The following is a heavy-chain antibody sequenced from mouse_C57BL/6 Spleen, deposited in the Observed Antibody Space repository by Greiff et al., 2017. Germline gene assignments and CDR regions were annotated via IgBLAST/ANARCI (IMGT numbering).Heavy chain of an antibody. Sequence: EVHLVESGGGLVKPGGSLKLSCAASGFTFSSYAMSWVRQTPEKRLEWVATISDGGSYTYYPDNVKGRFTISRDNAKNNLYLQMSHLKSEDTAMYYCARGREHWYFDVWGTGTTVTVSS. CDR3: ARGREHWYFDV. V-gene: IGHV5-4*01. CDR1: GFTFSSYA. CDR2: ISDGGSYT. J-gene: IGHJ1*03.